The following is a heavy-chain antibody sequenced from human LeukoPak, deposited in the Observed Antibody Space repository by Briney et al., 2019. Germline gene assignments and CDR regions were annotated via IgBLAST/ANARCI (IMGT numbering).Heavy chain of an antibody. V-gene: IGHV3-7*01. J-gene: IGHJ4*02. CDR1: GFTFSTYW. Sequence: GGSLRLSCAASGFTFSTYWMSWVRQAPGKGLEWVANIKQDGSEKYYIDSVKGRFSIFRDNAKNSLYLQMNSLRAEDTAMYYCARDSDGNDYWGQGTLVTVSS. D-gene: IGHD6-13*01. CDR3: ARDSDGNDY. CDR2: IKQDGSEK.